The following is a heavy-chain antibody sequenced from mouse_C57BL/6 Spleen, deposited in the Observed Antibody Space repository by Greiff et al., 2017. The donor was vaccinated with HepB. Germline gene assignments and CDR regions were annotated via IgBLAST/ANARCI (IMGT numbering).Heavy chain of an antibody. Sequence: VQLVESGPGLVAPSQSLSITCTVSGFSLTSYAISWVRQPPGKGLEWLGVIWTGGGTNYNSALKSRLSISKDNSKSQVFLKMNSLQTDDTARYYCALSDGYYLYYAMDYWGQGTSVTVSS. J-gene: IGHJ4*01. D-gene: IGHD2-3*01. CDR2: IWTGGGT. CDR3: ALSDGYYLYYAMDY. CDR1: GFSLTSYA. V-gene: IGHV2-9-1*01.